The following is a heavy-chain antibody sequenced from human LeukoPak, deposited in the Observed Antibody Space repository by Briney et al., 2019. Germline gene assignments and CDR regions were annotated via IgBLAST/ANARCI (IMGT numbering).Heavy chain of an antibody. J-gene: IGHJ5*02. Sequence: GGSLRLSCAASGFTFSSYGMSWVRQAPGKGLEWVSAISGSGGSTYYADSVKGRFTISRDNSKNTLYLQMNSLRAEDTAVYYCARGVDFWSGDNNWFDPWGQGTLVTVSS. V-gene: IGHV3-23*01. CDR1: GFTFSSYG. CDR3: ARGVDFWSGDNNWFDP. D-gene: IGHD3-3*01. CDR2: ISGSGGST.